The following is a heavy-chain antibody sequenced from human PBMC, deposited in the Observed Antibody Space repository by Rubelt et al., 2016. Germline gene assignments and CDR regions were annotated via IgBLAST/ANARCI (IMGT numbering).Heavy chain of an antibody. CDR3: ARGYLENTFDI. J-gene: IGHJ3*02. V-gene: IGHV3-69-1*01. CDR2: IDKRDTI. D-gene: IGHD2/OR15-2a*01. CDR1: FSDYG. Sequence: FSDYGMHWVRQAPGKGLEWVSYIDKRDTIYYADSVRGRFTISSDNAKNSLFLQMNSLRADDTAVYYCARGYLENTFDIWGQGTMVTVSS.